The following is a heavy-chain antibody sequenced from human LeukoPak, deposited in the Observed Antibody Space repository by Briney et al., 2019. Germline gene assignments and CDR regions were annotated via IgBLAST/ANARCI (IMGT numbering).Heavy chain of an antibody. J-gene: IGHJ4*02. CDR2: IYYSGST. D-gene: IGHD2-21*02. CDR3: ARHRPLLPFDY. CDR1: GGSINNYY. V-gene: IGHV4-59*01. Sequence: SETLSLTCTVSGGSINNYYWNWIRQAPGKRLQWIGYIYYSGSTDYNPSLKSRVTISLDTSKKQFSLNMTSVTVADTAVYYCARHRPLLPFDYWGQGTLITVSS.